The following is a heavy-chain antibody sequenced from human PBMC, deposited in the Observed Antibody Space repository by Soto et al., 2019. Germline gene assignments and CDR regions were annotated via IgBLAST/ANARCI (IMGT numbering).Heavy chain of an antibody. CDR3: ARDMYDTSYYYYGMDV. D-gene: IGHD3-9*01. V-gene: IGHV4-31*03. CDR2: IYYSGST. J-gene: IGHJ6*02. CDR1: GGSISSGGYY. Sequence: SETLSLTCTVSGGSISSGGYYWSWIRQHPGKGLEWIGYIYYSGSTYYNPSLKSRVTISVDTSKNQFSLKLSSVTAADTAVYYCARDMYDTSYYYYGMDVWGQGTTVTVS.